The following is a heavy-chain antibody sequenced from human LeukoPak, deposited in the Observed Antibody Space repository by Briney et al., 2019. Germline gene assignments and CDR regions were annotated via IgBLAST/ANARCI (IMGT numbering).Heavy chain of an antibody. CDR2: ISGSGGST. D-gene: IGHD3-10*01. V-gene: IGHV3-23*01. Sequence: GGSLRLSCAASGFTFSSYAMSWLRQAPGKGLEWVSAISGSGGSTYYADSVKGRFTISRDNSKNTLYLQMNSLRAEDTAVYYCAKSLVLLWFGEYTYYFDYWGQGTLVTVSS. CDR1: GFTFSSYA. J-gene: IGHJ4*02. CDR3: AKSLVLLWFGEYTYYFDY.